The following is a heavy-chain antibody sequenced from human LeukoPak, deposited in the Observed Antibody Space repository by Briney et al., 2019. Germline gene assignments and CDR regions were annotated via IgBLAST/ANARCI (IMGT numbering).Heavy chain of an antibody. J-gene: IGHJ6*03. CDR3: ARVYGGKKRGYYYMDV. Sequence: PGGSLRLSCAASGFTFSSYSMNWVRQAPGKGLEWVSSISSSSSYIYYADSVKGRFTISRDNAKNSLYLQMNSLRAEDTAVYYCARVYGGKKRGYYYMDVWGKGTTVTVSS. D-gene: IGHD4-23*01. V-gene: IGHV3-21*01. CDR1: GFTFSSYS. CDR2: ISSSSSYI.